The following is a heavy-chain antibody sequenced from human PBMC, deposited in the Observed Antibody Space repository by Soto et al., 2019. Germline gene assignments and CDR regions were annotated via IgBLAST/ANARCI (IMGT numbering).Heavy chain of an antibody. CDR3: TTALRDFWSGTFYYFDY. CDR2: IRSKANSYAT. D-gene: IGHD3-3*01. Sequence: QPGGSLRLSCAASGFTFSGSAMHWVRQASGKGLEWVGRIRSKANSYATAYAASVKGRFTISRDDSKNTLYLQMNSLKTEDTAVYYCTTALRDFWSGTFYYFDYWGQGTLVTVSS. CDR1: GFTFSGSA. V-gene: IGHV3-73*01. J-gene: IGHJ4*02.